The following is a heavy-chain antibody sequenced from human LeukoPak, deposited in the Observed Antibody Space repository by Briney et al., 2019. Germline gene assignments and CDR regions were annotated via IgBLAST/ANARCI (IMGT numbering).Heavy chain of an antibody. V-gene: IGHV3-23*01. D-gene: IGHD2-2*01. CDR3: AKSCSSTSCYVGYYYYYMDV. Sequence: GGSLRLSCAASGFTFSSYAMSWVRQAPGKGLEWVSAISGSGGSTYYADSVKGRFTISRDTSKNTLYLQMNSLRAEDTAVYYCAKSCSSTSCYVGYYYYYMDVWGKGTTVTVSS. CDR1: GFTFSSYA. J-gene: IGHJ6*03. CDR2: ISGSGGST.